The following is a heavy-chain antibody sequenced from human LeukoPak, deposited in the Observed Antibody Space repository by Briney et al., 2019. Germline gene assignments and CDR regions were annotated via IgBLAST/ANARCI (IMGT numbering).Heavy chain of an antibody. J-gene: IGHJ4*02. CDR3: ARGELDDSSGYYYDY. V-gene: IGHV4-34*01. CDR2: IKHSGST. Sequence: SETLSLTCAVYGGSFSGYYWSWIRQSPGKGLEWIGEIKHSGSTNYNPSLKSRVIISVDTYKNQFSLKLSSVTAAETAVYYCARGELDDSSGYYYDYWGQGTLVTVSS. CDR1: GGSFSGYY. D-gene: IGHD3-22*01.